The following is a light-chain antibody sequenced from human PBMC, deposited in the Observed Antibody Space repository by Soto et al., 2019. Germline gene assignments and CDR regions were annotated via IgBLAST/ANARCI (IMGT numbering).Light chain of an antibody. CDR1: QSVCSRC. V-gene: IGKV3-20*01. CDR2: GAS. CDR3: QHYGTTPWT. J-gene: IGKJ1*01. Sequence: ETVLTQSPGTLSLSPGERVTLSCRASQSVCSRCLAWYQQNPGQSPRLLIYGASSRATGIPDRFSGSGSGTDFTLTISRLEPEDFAVYYCQHYGTTPWTFGQETKVGIK.